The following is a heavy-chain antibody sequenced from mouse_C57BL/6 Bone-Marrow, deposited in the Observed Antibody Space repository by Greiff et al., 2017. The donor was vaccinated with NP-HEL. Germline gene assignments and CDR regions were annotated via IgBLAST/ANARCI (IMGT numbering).Heavy chain of an antibody. Sequence: QVQLKQPGAELVKPGASVKLSCKASGYTFTSYWMHWVKQRPGQGLEWIGMIHPNSGSTNYNEKFKSKATLTVDKSSSTAYMKIRSLTSEDSAVYYCAREDYYGSSYYFDYWGQGTTLTVSS. CDR2: IHPNSGST. CDR3: AREDYYGSSYYFDY. D-gene: IGHD1-1*01. CDR1: GYTFTSYW. J-gene: IGHJ2*01. V-gene: IGHV1-64*01.